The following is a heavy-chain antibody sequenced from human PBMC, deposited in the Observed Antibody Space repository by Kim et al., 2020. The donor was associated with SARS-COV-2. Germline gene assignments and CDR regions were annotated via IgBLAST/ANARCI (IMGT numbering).Heavy chain of an antibody. CDR1: RFTFSDYY. J-gene: IGHJ4*02. Sequence: GGSLRLSCAASRFTFSDYYMSWIRQAPGKGLEWVSYISTSSNYTNYADSVKGRFTISRDNAKNSLYLQMNSLGAEDTAVYYCARDAGIAAAGHPGDYWGQGTLVTVSS. D-gene: IGHD6-13*01. CDR3: ARDAGIAAAGHPGDY. V-gene: IGHV3-11*05. CDR2: ISTSSNYT.